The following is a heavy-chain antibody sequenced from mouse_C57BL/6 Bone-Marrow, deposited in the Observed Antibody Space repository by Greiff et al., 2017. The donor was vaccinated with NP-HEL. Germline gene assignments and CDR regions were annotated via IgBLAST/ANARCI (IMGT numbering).Heavy chain of an antibody. CDR1: GYTFTRYG. V-gene: IGHV1-81*01. CDR2: IYPRSGNT. Sequence: VQLVESGAELARPGASVKLSCKASGYTFTRYGISWVKQRTGQGLEWIGEIYPRSGNTYSNEKFKGKATLTADKSSSTAYMELRSLTSEDSAVYFCANGYYAMDYWGQGTSVTVSS. CDR3: ANGYYAMDY. J-gene: IGHJ4*01.